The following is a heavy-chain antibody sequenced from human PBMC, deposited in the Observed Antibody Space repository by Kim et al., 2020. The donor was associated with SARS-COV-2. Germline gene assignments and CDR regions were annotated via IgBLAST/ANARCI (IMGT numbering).Heavy chain of an antibody. J-gene: IGHJ6*02. CDR3: ARAPGSGSYYYYYGMDV. CDR2: ISSSSSYI. CDR1: GFTFSSYS. V-gene: IGHV3-21*01. Sequence: GGSLRLSRAASGFTFSSYSMNWVRQAPGKGLEWDSSISSSSSYIYYADSVKDRFTISRDNAKNSLYLQMNSLRAEGTAVYYCARAPGSGSYYYYYGMDVWGQVTTVTVSS. D-gene: IGHD3-10*01.